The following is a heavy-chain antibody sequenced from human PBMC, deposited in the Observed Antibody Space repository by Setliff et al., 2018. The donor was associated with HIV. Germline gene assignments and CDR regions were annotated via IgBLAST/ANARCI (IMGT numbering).Heavy chain of an antibody. J-gene: IGHJ4*02. CDR3: ARVIRGVYFYDGTGYYYFDD. Sequence: SETLSLTCAVYGGSFSGYYWTWIRQPPGKGLEWIGEITHSGETTYSQSLKDRFTISIDTSKHHFSLRMNSVTVADTAVYYCARVIRGVYFYDGTGYYYFDDWGQGALVTVSS. D-gene: IGHD3-10*01. CDR1: GGSFSGYY. V-gene: IGHV4-34*01. CDR2: ITHSGET.